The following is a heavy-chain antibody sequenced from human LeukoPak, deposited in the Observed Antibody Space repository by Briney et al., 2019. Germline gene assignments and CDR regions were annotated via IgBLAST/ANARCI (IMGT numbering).Heavy chain of an antibody. CDR2: IKHDGSEE. V-gene: IGHV3-7*01. D-gene: IGHD3-22*01. CDR1: GFTFSNAW. J-gene: IGHJ4*02. CDR3: ASQFYDSSGYYFTPSDY. Sequence: GGSLRLSCAASGFTFSNAWMSWVRQAPGKGLEWMANIKHDGSEEFYVDSVKGRFTISRDNAKNSLYLQMNSLRAEDTAVYYCASQFYDSSGYYFTPSDYWGQGTLVTVSS.